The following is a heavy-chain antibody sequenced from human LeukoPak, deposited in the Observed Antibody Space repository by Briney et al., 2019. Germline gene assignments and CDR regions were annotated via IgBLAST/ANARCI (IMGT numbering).Heavy chain of an antibody. J-gene: IGHJ6*03. Sequence: SETLSLTCTVSGGTISSGSYYWSWIRQPAGKGLEWIGRIYTSVSTNYNPSLKSRVTISVDTSKNQFSLKLSSVTAADTAVYYCARGHYSNLYYFYYMDVWGKGTTVTVSS. CDR1: GGTISSGSYY. CDR3: ARGHYSNLYYFYYMDV. D-gene: IGHD4-11*01. V-gene: IGHV4-61*02. CDR2: IYTSVST.